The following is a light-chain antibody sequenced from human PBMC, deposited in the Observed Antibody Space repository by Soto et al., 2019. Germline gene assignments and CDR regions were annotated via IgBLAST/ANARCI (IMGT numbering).Light chain of an antibody. V-gene: IGKV3-20*01. Sequence: EIVLTQSPVTLSLSPWERATLSCRASQSVGSNLAWYQQKPGQAPRLLIYGASSRATGIPDRFSGSGSGTDFTLPITPLEPEDFVVYFCQQYDTSPITFGQGTRLEIK. J-gene: IGKJ5*01. CDR1: QSVGSN. CDR2: GAS. CDR3: QQYDTSPIT.